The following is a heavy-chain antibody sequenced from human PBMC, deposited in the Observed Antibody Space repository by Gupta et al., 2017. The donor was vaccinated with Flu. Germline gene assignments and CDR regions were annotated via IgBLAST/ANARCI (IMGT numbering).Heavy chain of an antibody. D-gene: IGHD2-2*03. V-gene: IGHV4-34*01. Sequence: QVQLQQWGAGLLKPSETLSLTCAVYGGSFSGYYWSWIRQPPGKGLEWIGEINHSGSTNYNPSLKSRVTISVDTSKNQVALKLSSVTAADTAGYYCARVWGLRRWLPAALGYCSSTSCLPSHAFDIWGQGTMVTVSS. CDR1: GGSFSGYY. CDR2: INHSGST. CDR3: ARVWGLRRWLPAALGYCSSTSCLPSHAFDI. J-gene: IGHJ3*02.